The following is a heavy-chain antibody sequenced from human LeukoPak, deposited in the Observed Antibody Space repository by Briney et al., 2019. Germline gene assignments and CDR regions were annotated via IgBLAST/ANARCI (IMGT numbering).Heavy chain of an antibody. D-gene: IGHD3-3*01. CDR1: GYSISSGYY. J-gene: IGHJ4*02. CDR2: IYHSGST. V-gene: IGHV4-38-2*01. Sequence: SETLSLTCAVAGYSISSGYYWGWIRPPPGKGLEWIGSIYHSGSTYYNPSLKSRVTISVDTSKNQFSLKLSSVTAADTAVYYCARLRTYDFWSGYYGGEDYWGQGTLVTVSS. CDR3: ARLRTYDFWSGYYGGEDY.